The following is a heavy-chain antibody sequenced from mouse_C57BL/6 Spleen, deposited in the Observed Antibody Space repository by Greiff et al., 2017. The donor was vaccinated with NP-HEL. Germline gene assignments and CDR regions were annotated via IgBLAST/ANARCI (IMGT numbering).Heavy chain of an antibody. J-gene: IGHJ2*01. D-gene: IGHD4-1*01. CDR3: ARELGYFDY. Sequence: VQLKQSGPELVKPGASVKISCKASGYTFTDYYMNWVKQSHGKSLEWIGDINPNNGGTSYNQKFKGKATLTVDKSSSTAYMELRSLTSEDSAVYYCARELGYFDYWGQGTTLTVSS. CDR1: GYTFTDYY. CDR2: INPNNGGT. V-gene: IGHV1-26*01.